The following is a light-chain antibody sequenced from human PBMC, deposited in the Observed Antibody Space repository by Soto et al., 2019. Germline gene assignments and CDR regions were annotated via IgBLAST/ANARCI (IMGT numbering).Light chain of an antibody. CDR2: GAS. Sequence: EIAMTQSPATLSVSPGERATLSCRASQSVSTNLAWYQQKPGQAPRLLIYGASTRAAGIPARFSGSGSGTDFTRTISSLQSEDLAVYYCHQYKNWRTFGQGTKVEFK. V-gene: IGKV3-15*01. CDR1: QSVSTN. CDR3: HQYKNWRT. J-gene: IGKJ1*01.